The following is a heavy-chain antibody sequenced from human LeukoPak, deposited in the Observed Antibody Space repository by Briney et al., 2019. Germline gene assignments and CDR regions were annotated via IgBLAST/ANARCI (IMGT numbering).Heavy chain of an antibody. V-gene: IGHV3-11*04. CDR1: GFTFSDYY. J-gene: IGHJ4*02. CDR3: ARSGDSSGWQNEYFDY. Sequence: GGSLRLSCAASGFTFSDYYMSWIRQAPGKGLEWVSYITGGGSATYYADSVKGRFTISRDNAKKSLFLQMNSLRAEDTAVYYCARSGDSSGWQNEYFDYWGQGTLVTVSS. CDR2: ITGGGSAT. D-gene: IGHD6-19*01.